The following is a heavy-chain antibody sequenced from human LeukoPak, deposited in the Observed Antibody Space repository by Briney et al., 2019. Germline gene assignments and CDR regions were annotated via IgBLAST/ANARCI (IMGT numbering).Heavy chain of an antibody. CDR1: GFTFSDHY. J-gene: IGHJ5*02. D-gene: IGHD3-3*01. V-gene: IGHV4-34*01. CDR2: INHSGST. Sequence: GSLRLSCAASGFTFSDHYMSWIRQPPGKGLEWIGEINHSGSTNYNPSLKSRVTISVDTSKNQFSLKLSSVTAADTAVYYCARSGPPYYDFWSGYRPNWFDPWGQGTLVTVSS. CDR3: ARSGPPYYDFWSGYRPNWFDP.